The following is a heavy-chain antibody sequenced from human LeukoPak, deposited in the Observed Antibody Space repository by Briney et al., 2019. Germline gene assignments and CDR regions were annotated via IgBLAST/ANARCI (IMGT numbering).Heavy chain of an antibody. Sequence: KPSETLSLTCTVSGGSISSYYWSWIRQPPGKGLEWIGYIYYSGSTNYNPSLQRRVTISVDTPKNQFSLKLSSVTAADTAVYYCARATYSSGWGTSDYWGQGTLVTVSS. CDR2: IYYSGST. CDR1: GGSISSYY. CDR3: ARATYSSGWGTSDY. J-gene: IGHJ4*02. V-gene: IGHV4-59*01. D-gene: IGHD6-19*01.